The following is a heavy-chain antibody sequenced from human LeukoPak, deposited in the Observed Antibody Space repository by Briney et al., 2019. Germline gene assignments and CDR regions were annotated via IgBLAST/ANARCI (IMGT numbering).Heavy chain of an antibody. V-gene: IGHV3-23*01. CDR3: AKDLYSNYGGL. J-gene: IGHJ4*02. CDR1: GFTFSTYA. D-gene: IGHD4-11*01. CDR2: ISASRST. Sequence: GGSLRLSCAASGFTFSTYAMSWVRQAPGKGLEWVSLISASRSTYYADPVKGRFTISRDNSKNTLYLQMNSLRADDTAVYYCAKDLYSNYGGLWGQGTLVTVSS.